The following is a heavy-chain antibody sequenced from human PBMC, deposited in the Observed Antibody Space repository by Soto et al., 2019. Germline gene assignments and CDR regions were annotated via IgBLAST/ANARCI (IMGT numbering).Heavy chain of an antibody. J-gene: IGHJ4*02. Sequence: QVQLQESGPGLVKPSGTLSLTCAVSGGSFTSNNWWTWVRQPPGQGLEWIGESYRTGSTNYNPSRKSPVTIALDKSENQFSLKVTSLTAADTAVYYGSSRDPGTSVDYWGQGTLVTVSS. V-gene: IGHV4-4*02. CDR3: SSRDPGTSVDY. D-gene: IGHD1-7*01. CDR2: SYRTGST. CDR1: GGSFTSNNW.